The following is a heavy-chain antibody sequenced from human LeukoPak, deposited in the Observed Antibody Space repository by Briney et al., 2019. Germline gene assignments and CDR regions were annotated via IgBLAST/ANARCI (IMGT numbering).Heavy chain of an antibody. V-gene: IGHV4-34*01. CDR2: INHSGST. CDR3: ATYSSGYQRNDY. D-gene: IGHD3-22*01. Sequence: SSETLSLTCAVYGGSFSGYYWSWIRQPPGKGLEWIGEINHSGSTNYNPSLKSRVTISVDTSKNQFSLKLSSVTAADTAVYYCATYSSGYQRNDYWGQGTLVTVSS. CDR1: GGSFSGYY. J-gene: IGHJ4*02.